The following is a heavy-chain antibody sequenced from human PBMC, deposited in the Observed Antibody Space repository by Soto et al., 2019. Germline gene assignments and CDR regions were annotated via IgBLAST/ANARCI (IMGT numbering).Heavy chain of an antibody. CDR3: ATDQDYGSGAFDI. V-gene: IGHV1-24*01. CDR1: GYTLTELS. Sequence: ASVKVSCKVSGYTLTELSMHWVRQAPGKGLEWMGGSDPEDGETIYAQKFQGRVTMTEDTSTDTAYMELSSLRSEDTAVYYCATDQDYGSGAFDIWGQGKMVTVS. CDR2: SDPEDGET. D-gene: IGHD4-17*01. J-gene: IGHJ3*02.